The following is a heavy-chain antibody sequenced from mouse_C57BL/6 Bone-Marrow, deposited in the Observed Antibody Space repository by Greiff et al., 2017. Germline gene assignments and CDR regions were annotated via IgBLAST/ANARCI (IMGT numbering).Heavy chain of an antibody. CDR3: ARRHYGSSYRSFAY. Sequence: VQLQQSGAELVRPGASVKLSCKASGYTFTDYYINWVKQRPGQGLEWIARIYPGSGNTYYNEKFKGKATLTAEKSSSTAYMQLSSLTSEDSAVYFCARRHYGSSYRSFAYWGQGTLVTVSA. D-gene: IGHD1-1*01. CDR2: IYPGSGNT. CDR1: GYTFTDYY. V-gene: IGHV1-76*01. J-gene: IGHJ3*01.